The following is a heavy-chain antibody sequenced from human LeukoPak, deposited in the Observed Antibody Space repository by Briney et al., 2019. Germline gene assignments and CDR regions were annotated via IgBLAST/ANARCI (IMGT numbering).Heavy chain of an antibody. J-gene: IGHJ4*02. CDR2: ISSSSSYI. Sequence: GGSLRLSCAASGFTFSSYSMNWVRQAPGKGLEWVSSISSSSSYIYYADSVKGRFTISRDNAMNSLYLQMNSQRAEDTAVYYCAKYDPGESGFDYWGQGTLVTVSS. D-gene: IGHD3-16*01. CDR1: GFTFSSYS. V-gene: IGHV3-21*01. CDR3: AKYDPGESGFDY.